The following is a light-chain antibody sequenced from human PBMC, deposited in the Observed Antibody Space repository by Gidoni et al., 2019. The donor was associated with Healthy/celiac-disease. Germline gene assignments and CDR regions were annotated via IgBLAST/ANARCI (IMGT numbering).Light chain of an antibody. CDR2: QDT. Sequence: SYELTQPPSVSVSPGQTASITCSGDKLGDKYACWYQQKPGQSPVLVIYQDTKRPSVIPVRFSGSNSGNTATLTISGTQAMDEADYYCQAWDGSTVVFGGGTKLIVL. J-gene: IGLJ2*01. CDR3: QAWDGSTVV. CDR1: KLGDKY. V-gene: IGLV3-1*01.